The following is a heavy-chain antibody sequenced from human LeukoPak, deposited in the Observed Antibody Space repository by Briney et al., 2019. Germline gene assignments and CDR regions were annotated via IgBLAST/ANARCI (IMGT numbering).Heavy chain of an antibody. CDR3: ARDRGYRDY. D-gene: IGHD5-12*01. V-gene: IGHV4-59*01. CDR2: IYSSGST. Sequence: SETLSFTCTVSGGSISSYYWSWIRQPPGKGLEWIGYIYSSGSTNYNPSLKSRVTISVDMSKSQFSLKLSSVTAADTAVYYCARDRGYRDYWGQGTLVTVSS. CDR1: GGSISSYY. J-gene: IGHJ4*02.